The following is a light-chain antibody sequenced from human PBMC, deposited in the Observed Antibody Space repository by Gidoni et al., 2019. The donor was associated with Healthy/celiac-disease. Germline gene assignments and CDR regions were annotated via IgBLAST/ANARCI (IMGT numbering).Light chain of an antibody. CDR2: AAS. CDR1: KSISSY. J-gene: IGKJ3*01. CDR3: QQSYSTPPFT. V-gene: IGKV1-39*01. Sequence: DIQMTQSPSSLSASVGDRVTITCRESKSISSYLNRYQQKTGKAPKLLIYAASNLQNGVPSRFSGSGSGTDFTLTISSLQPEDFATYYCQQSYSTPPFTFGPGTKVDIK.